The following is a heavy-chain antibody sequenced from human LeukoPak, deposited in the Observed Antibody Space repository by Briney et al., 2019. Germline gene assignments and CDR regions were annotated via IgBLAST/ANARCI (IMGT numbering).Heavy chain of an antibody. CDR1: GGTFSSYA. V-gene: IGHV1-69*05. CDR2: IIPIFGTA. J-gene: IGHJ6*03. CDR3: ARDRPYDSSGYRDYYYMDV. D-gene: IGHD3-22*01. Sequence: SVKVSCKASGGTFSSYAISWVRQAPGQGLEWMGRIIPIFGTANYAQKFQGRVTMTTDTSTSTAYMELRSLRSDDTAVYYCARDRPYDSSGYRDYYYMDVWGKGTTVTVSS.